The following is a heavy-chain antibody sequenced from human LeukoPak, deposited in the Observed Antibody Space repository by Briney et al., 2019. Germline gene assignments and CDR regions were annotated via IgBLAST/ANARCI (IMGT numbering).Heavy chain of an antibody. V-gene: IGHV3-30*03. CDR2: ISYDGSNK. CDR1: GFTFSSYG. Sequence: GGSLRLSCAASGFTFSSYGMHWVRQAPGKGLEWVAVISYDGSNKYYADSVKGRFTISRDNSKNTLYLQMNSLRAEDTAVYYCAREVGVLRFLEWQNGMDVWGQGTTVTVSS. CDR3: AREVGVLRFLEWQNGMDV. D-gene: IGHD3-3*01. J-gene: IGHJ6*02.